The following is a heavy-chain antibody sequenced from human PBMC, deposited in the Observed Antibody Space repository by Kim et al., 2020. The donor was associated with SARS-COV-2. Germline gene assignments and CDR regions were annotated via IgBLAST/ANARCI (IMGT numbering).Heavy chain of an antibody. J-gene: IGHJ4*02. V-gene: IGHV4-34*01. CDR2: INHSGST. CDR1: GGSFSCYY. CDR3: ARGGREGRYCNGDYCYGWSIDY. D-gene: IGHD2-15*01. Sequence: SETLSLTCAVYGGSFSCYYWSWIRQPPGKGLEWIGEINHSGSTKYNPSLKSRVTISVDTSKNQFSLKLSSVTATDTAVYYCARGGREGRYCNGDYCYGWSIDYWGQGTLVTVSS.